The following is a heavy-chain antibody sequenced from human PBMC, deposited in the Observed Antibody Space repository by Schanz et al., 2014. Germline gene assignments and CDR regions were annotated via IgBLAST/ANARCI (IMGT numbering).Heavy chain of an antibody. V-gene: IGHV3-53*01. J-gene: IGHJ4*02. CDR2: IYTIGST. Sequence: EVQLVESGGGLIQPGGSLRLSCAASGFTFSTSSMNWVRQAPGRGLEWVSVIYTIGSTDYADSVRGRFTISRDNSKNTLYLQMNSLRAEDTAVYYCARAVPDNNGYQGPFDHWGQGTLVTVSS. CDR1: GFTFSTSS. D-gene: IGHD3-22*01. CDR3: ARAVPDNNGYQGPFDH.